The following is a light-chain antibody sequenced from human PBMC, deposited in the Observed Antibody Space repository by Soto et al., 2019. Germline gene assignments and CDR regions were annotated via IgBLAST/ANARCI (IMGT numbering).Light chain of an antibody. V-gene: IGLV8-61*01. J-gene: IGLJ2*01. Sequence: QTVVTQEPSFSVSPGGTVTLTCGLSSGSVFTSYYPSWYQQTPGQAPRTLIYNTNTRSSGVPDRFSGSILGNKAALTITGAQADDESYYYCVLYVDTGSWGFGGGTKVTVL. CDR1: SGSVFTSYY. CDR3: VLYVDTGSWG. CDR2: NTN.